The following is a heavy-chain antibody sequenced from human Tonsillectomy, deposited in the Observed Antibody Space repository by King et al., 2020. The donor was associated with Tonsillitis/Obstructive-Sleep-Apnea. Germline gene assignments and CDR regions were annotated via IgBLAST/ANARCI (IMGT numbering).Heavy chain of an antibody. Sequence: VQLVESGGDLVQPGGSLRLSCAASGFTFSSYAMSWVRQAPGKGLEWVSVVDGTGGTKYYADSVKGRFTISRDNSKNTLSMQMNSLRAEDTAVYYCAKLWGSCGNGVCRPFDYWGQGTLVTVSS. CDR3: AKLWGSCGNGVCRPFDY. CDR2: VDGTGGTK. J-gene: IGHJ4*02. V-gene: IGHV3-23*04. CDR1: GFTFSSYA. D-gene: IGHD2-8*01.